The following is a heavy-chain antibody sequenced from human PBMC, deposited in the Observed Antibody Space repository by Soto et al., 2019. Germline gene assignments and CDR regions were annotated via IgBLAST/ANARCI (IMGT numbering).Heavy chain of an antibody. CDR3: ARLSKVRPDAFDI. CDR1: GYSFTSYW. CDR2: IYPGDSDT. V-gene: IGHV5-51*01. Sequence: EVQLVQSGAEVKKPGESLKISCKGSGYSFTSYWIGWVRQMPGKGLEWMGIIYPGDSDTRYSPSFQGQVNISADKSIITAYLQWSSLKASDTAMYSCARLSKVRPDAFDIWGQGTMVTVSS. D-gene: IGHD1-1*01. J-gene: IGHJ3*02.